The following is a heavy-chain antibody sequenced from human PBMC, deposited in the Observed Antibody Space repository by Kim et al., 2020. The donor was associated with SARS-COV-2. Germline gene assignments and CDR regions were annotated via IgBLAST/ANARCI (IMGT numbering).Heavy chain of an antibody. J-gene: IGHJ5*02. CDR2: ISYDGSNK. Sequence: GRSLRLSCAASGFTFSSYAMHWVRQAPGKGLEWVAVISYDGSNKYYADSVKGRFTISRDNFKNTLYLQMNSLRAEDTAVYYCARDQGASGSYPGWFDPWG. CDR3: ARDQGASGSYPGWFDP. CDR1: GFTFSSYA. V-gene: IGHV3-30-3*01. D-gene: IGHD1-26*01.